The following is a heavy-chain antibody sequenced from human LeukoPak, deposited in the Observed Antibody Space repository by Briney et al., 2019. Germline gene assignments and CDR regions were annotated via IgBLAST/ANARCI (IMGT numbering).Heavy chain of an antibody. Sequence: PGGSLRLSCAASGLIFRIYGVHWVRQAPGKGLGWVALISYEGARTYYADSVKGRVTISRDNSKDMLYLQMNSLRAEDTAVYYCARNYGDYRLTLLFVPWGEGTLDTVSA. V-gene: IGHV3-30*03. D-gene: IGHD4-17*01. CDR2: ISYEGART. CDR3: ARNYGDYRLTLLFVP. J-gene: IGHJ5*02. CDR1: GLIFRIYG.